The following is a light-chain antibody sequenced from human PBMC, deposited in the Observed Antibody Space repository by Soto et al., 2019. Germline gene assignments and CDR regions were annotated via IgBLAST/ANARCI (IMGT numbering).Light chain of an antibody. CDR3: QHMRT. J-gene: IGKJ1*01. V-gene: IGKV1-5*01. Sequence: DIHMTQSPSTLSASILDIVTITCRASQNINNWIAWYQQKPGKAPKFLIYDASTLESGVPSRFSGSGFGTEFSLTISSLQPDDFGSYYCQHMRTFGQGTKVDIK. CDR2: DAS. CDR1: QNINNW.